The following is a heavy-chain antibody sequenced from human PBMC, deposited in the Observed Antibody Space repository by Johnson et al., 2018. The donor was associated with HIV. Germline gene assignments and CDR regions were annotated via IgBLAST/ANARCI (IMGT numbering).Heavy chain of an antibody. D-gene: IGHD3-22*01. V-gene: IGHV3-7*04. Sequence: EVQLVESGGGLVQPGGSLRLSCAASGFTFSSHWMSWVRQAPGKGLEWVANINQDGLEKTYVDSVRGRVTIPRDNTKNSLYLQMNSLRAEDTAVYYCARGGITMIVVVISPPDAFDIWGQGTMVTVSS. CDR3: ARGGITMIVVVISPPDAFDI. J-gene: IGHJ3*02. CDR2: INQDGLEK. CDR1: GFTFSSHW.